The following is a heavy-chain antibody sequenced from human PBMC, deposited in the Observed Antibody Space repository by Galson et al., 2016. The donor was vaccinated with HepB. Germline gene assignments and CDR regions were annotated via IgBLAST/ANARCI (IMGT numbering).Heavy chain of an antibody. Sequence: SCKASGYTFADYDINWVRQATGHGLQWMGWRNPKSGTTGYAQRFQGRVTMTRDTSIRTAYMELSGLRSEDTVIYYCTRGTGDVAGTFYWVQGTLVPISS. CDR3: TRGTGDVAGTFY. CDR1: GYTFADYD. CDR2: RNPKSGTT. D-gene: IGHD6-19*01. J-gene: IGHJ4*02. V-gene: IGHV1-8*01.